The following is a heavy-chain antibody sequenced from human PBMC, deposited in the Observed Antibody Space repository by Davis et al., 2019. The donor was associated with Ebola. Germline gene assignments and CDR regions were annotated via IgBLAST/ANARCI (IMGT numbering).Heavy chain of an antibody. D-gene: IGHD3-22*01. CDR2: IKQDGSEK. CDR1: GFTFSSYW. Sequence: PGGSLRLSCAASGFTFSSYWMSWVRQAPGKGLEWVANIKQDGSEKYYVDSVKGRFTISRDNAKNSLYLQMNSLRAEDTALYSCTKGDRDYSSSPFDYWGQGTLVTVSS. CDR3: TKGDRDYSSSPFDY. V-gene: IGHV3-7*03. J-gene: IGHJ4*02.